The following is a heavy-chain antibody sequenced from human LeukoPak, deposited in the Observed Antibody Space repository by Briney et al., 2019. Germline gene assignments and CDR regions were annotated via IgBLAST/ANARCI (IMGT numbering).Heavy chain of an antibody. CDR2: INHSGST. CDR1: GGSFSGYY. J-gene: IGHJ2*01. V-gene: IGHV4-34*01. CDR3: ARGTPPRYCSSTSCYKGNWYFDL. Sequence: PSETLSLTSAAYGGSFSGYYWSWIRQPPGKGLEWIGEINHSGSTNYNPPLKRRVTISVDTSKNQFSLKLSSVTAADTAVYYCARGTPPRYCSSTSCYKGNWYFDLWGRGTLVTVSS. D-gene: IGHD2-2*02.